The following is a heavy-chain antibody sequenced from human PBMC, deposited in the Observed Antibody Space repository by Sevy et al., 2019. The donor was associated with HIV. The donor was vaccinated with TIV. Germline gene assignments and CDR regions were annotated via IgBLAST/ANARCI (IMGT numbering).Heavy chain of an antibody. CDR2: IYDSGST. D-gene: IGHD3-9*01. V-gene: IGHV4-4*07. CDR1: GGSINGYY. Sequence: ETLSLTCTVSGGSINGYYWTWIRQPAGQGLEWIGRIYDSGSTNYNPSLKSRVTMSVDTSKNQFSLRLSSVTAADTAVYYCARGLYDSLTGYRLDYWGQGTLVTVSS. J-gene: IGHJ4*02. CDR3: ARGLYDSLTGYRLDY.